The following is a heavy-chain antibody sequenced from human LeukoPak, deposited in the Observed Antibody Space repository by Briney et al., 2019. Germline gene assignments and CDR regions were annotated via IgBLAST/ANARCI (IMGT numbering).Heavy chain of an antibody. CDR3: ARSPYNPMVSSYGNSLAY. D-gene: IGHD5-18*01. CDR1: GGSISSGGYY. CDR2: IYYSGST. Sequence: SETLSLTCTVSGGSISSGGYYWSWIRQHPGKGLEWIGYIYYSGSTYYDPSLKSRVTMSVDTSKNQFSLKLSSVTAADTAVYYCARSPYNPMVSSYGNSLAYWGQGTLVTVSS. V-gene: IGHV4-31*03. J-gene: IGHJ4*02.